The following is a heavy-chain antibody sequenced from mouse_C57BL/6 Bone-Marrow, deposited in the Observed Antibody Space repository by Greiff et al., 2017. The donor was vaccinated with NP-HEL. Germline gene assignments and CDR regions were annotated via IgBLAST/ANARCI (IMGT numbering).Heavy chain of an antibody. D-gene: IGHD1-1*01. Sequence: VQVVESGPGLVAPSQSLSITCTVSGFSLTSYGVDWVRQSPGKGLEWLGVIWGVGSTNYNSALKSRLSISKDNSKSQVFLKMNSLQTDDTAMYYCASYYYGSPFAYWGQGTLVTVSA. CDR2: IWGVGST. V-gene: IGHV2-6*01. CDR1: GFSLTSYG. J-gene: IGHJ3*01. CDR3: ASYYYGSPFAY.